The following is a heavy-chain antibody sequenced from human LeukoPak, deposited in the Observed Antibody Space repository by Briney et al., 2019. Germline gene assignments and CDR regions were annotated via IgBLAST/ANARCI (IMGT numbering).Heavy chain of an antibody. D-gene: IGHD3-10*01. J-gene: IGHJ3*02. CDR1: GFTFSSYA. CDR2: ISGSGGST. Sequence: GGSLRLSCAASGFTFSSYAMSRVRQAPGKGLEWVSAISGSGGSTYYADSVKGRFTISRDNSKNTLYLQMNSLRAEDTAVYYCAKDYVTMVRGVADAFDIWGQGTMVTVSS. V-gene: IGHV3-23*01. CDR3: AKDYVTMVRGVADAFDI.